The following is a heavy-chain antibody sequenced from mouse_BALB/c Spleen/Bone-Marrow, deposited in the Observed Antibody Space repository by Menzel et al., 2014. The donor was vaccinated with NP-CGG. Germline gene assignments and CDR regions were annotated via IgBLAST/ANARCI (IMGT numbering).Heavy chain of an antibody. CDR3: ARGHDGYRTWFAY. CDR2: IDPSYGGT. D-gene: IGHD2-3*01. CDR1: GYSFTGYN. J-gene: IGHJ3*01. V-gene: IGHV1-39*01. Sequence: VQLQQSGPELEKPGASVKISCKASGYSFTGYNMNWVKQSNGKSLEWIGNIDPSYGGTTYNQKFKGKATLPVDKSSSTAYMQLKSLTSEDSAVYYCARGHDGYRTWFAYWGQGTLVTVSA.